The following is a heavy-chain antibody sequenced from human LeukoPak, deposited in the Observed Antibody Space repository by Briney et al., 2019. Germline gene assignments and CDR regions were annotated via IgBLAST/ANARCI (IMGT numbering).Heavy chain of an antibody. J-gene: IGHJ6*02. Sequence: SVKVSCKASGGTFSSYAISWVRQAPGQGLEWMGGIIPIFGTANYAQKFQGRVTITADEFTSTAYMELSSLRSEDTAVYYCARDDFWSGPDYYYYGMDVWGQGTTVTVSS. V-gene: IGHV1-69*13. CDR1: GGTFSSYA. D-gene: IGHD3-3*01. CDR3: ARDDFWSGPDYYYYGMDV. CDR2: IIPIFGTA.